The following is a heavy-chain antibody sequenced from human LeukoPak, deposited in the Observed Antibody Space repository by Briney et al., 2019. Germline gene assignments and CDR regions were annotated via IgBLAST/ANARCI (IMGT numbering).Heavy chain of an antibody. Sequence: ASVTVSCKASGYTFTGYYMHWVRQAPGKGLEWMGWINPNSGGTNYAHKFQGRVTITRDNSINTAYMELSRLRSDDTAVYSCARDPDDRCIVGATDPPYFDYWGQGTLVTASS. D-gene: IGHD1-26*01. CDR1: GYTFTGYY. CDR3: ARDPDDRCIVGATDPPYFDY. V-gene: IGHV1-2*02. CDR2: INPNSGGT. J-gene: IGHJ4*02.